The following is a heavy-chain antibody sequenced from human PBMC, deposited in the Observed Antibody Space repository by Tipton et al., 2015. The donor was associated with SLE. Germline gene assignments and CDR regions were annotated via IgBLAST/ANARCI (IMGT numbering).Heavy chain of an antibody. V-gene: IGHV3-48*03. D-gene: IGHD5-24*01. CDR1: GFTFSSFE. CDR3: ARDRKGYSGAFDY. J-gene: IGHJ4*02. Sequence: SLRLSCAASGFTFSSFEMNWVRKGSGKGLEWVSYISSSGSTRYYADSVKGRFTISRDNAKNSLYLQMNCLRAEDTAVYYCARDRKGYSGAFDYWGQGTLVTVSS. CDR2: ISSSGSTR.